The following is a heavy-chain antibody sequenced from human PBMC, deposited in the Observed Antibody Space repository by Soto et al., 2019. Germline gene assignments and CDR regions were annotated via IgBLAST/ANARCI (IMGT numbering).Heavy chain of an antibody. J-gene: IGHJ6*03. CDR3: GRYYYYYYMDV. Sequence: GGSLRLSCTASGFTFGDYGMSWVRQAPGKGLEWVGFIRSKPYGGTTEYAASVKGRFTISRDDSKSIAYLQMNSLKTEDTAVYYCGRYYYYYYMDVWGKGTTVTVSS. CDR2: IRSKPYGGTT. CDR1: GFTFGDYG. V-gene: IGHV3-49*04.